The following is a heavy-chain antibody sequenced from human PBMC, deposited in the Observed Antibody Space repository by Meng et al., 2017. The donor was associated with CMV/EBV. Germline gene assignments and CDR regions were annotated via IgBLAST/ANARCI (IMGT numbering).Heavy chain of an antibody. J-gene: IGHJ6*02. CDR1: GGSFSGYY. CDR2: INHSGST. CDR3: ARDRYYDFWSGSVGMDV. V-gene: IGHV4-34*01. D-gene: IGHD3-3*01. Sequence: SETLSLICAVYGGSFSGYYWSWIRQPPGKGLEWIGEINHSGSTNYNPSLKSRVTISVDTSKNQFSLKLSSVTAADTAVYYCARDRYYDFWSGSVGMDVWGQGTTVTVSS.